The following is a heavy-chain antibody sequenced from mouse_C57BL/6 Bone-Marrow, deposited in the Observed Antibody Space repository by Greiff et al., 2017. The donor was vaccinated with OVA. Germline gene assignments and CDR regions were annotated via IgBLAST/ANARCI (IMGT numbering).Heavy chain of an antibody. J-gene: IGHJ4*01. CDR1: VSPFPASE. CDR2: LDPETGGT. CDR3: TRWDYYGSSYAMDY. Sequence: VQLQQSGAELVRPGASVTLSCTASVSPFPASELPCVNQTPVHCLALIGALDPETGGTAYNQKFKGKAILTADKSSRTAYMELRSLTSEDSAVYYCTRWDYYGSSYAMDYWGQGTSVTVSS. V-gene: IGHV1-15*01. D-gene: IGHD1-1*01.